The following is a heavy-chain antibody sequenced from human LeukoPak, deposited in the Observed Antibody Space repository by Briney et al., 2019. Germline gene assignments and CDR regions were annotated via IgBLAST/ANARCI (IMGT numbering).Heavy chain of an antibody. CDR1: GFTFSSYW. J-gene: IGHJ4*01. Sequence: GGSLRLSCAASGFTFSSYWMSWVRQAPGKGLEWVANIKQDGSEKYYVDSVKGRFTISRDNAKNSLYLQMNSLRAEDTAVYYCARKRGYSYCYKDYWGQGTLVTVSS. V-gene: IGHV3-7*01. D-gene: IGHD5-18*01. CDR2: IKQDGSEK. CDR3: ARKRGYSYCYKDY.